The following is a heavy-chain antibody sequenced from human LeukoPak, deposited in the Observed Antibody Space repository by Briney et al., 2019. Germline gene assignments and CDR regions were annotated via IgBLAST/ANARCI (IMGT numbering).Heavy chain of an antibody. D-gene: IGHD6-13*01. J-gene: IGHJ3*02. CDR2: ISYNGNNK. Sequence: GGSLRLSCAASGFSFSSYGMHLVRQAPGKGLEWVAVISYNGNNKYYADSVKGRFTISRDNSKNTLYLQMNSLRAEDTAVYYCAKDNNGAAAGIIPGAFDIWGQGTMVTVSS. CDR1: GFSFSSYG. V-gene: IGHV3-30*18. CDR3: AKDNNGAAAGIIPGAFDI.